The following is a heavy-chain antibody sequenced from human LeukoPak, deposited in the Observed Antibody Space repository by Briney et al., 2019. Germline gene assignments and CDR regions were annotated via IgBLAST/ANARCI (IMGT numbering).Heavy chain of an antibody. CDR2: INPNSGGT. Sequence: EASVKVSCKASGYTFTGYYMHWVRQAPGQGLEWMGCINPNSGGTKYAQKFQGRVTMTSDASISTACMELSSLRSDDTAVYYCASRPDQHLLYYFDYWGQGALVTVSS. J-gene: IGHJ4*02. CDR1: GYTFTGYY. D-gene: IGHD2-15*01. CDR3: ASRPDQHLLYYFDY. V-gene: IGHV1-2*02.